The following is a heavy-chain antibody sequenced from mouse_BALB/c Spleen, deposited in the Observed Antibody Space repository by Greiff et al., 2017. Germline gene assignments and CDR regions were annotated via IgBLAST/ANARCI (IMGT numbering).Heavy chain of an antibody. V-gene: IGHV5-6*01. Sequence: EVQGVESGGDLVKPGGSLKLSCAASGFTFSSYGMSWVRQTPDKRLEWVATISSGGSYTYYPDSVKGRFTISRDNAKNTLYLQMSSLKSEDTAMYYCARPGDRYGLDYWGQGTTLTVSS. D-gene: IGHD2-14*01. J-gene: IGHJ2*01. CDR1: GFTFSSYG. CDR2: ISSGGSYT. CDR3: ARPGDRYGLDY.